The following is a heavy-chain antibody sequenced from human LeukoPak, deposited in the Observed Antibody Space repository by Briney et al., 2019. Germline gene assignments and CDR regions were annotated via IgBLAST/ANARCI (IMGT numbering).Heavy chain of an antibody. CDR3: ASVSGYSGYYFDY. J-gene: IGHJ4*02. D-gene: IGHD5-12*01. V-gene: IGHV1-69*04. Sequence: SVKVSCKASGGTFSSYAISWVRQAPGQGLEWMGRIIPILGIANYAQKFQGRVTITADKSTSTAYMELSGLRSEDTAVYYCASVSGYSGYYFDYWGQGTLVTVSS. CDR1: GGTFSSYA. CDR2: IIPILGIA.